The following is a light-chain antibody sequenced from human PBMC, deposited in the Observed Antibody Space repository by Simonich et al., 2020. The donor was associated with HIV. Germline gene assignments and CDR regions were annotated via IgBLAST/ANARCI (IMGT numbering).Light chain of an antibody. CDR1: QSVCNN. V-gene: IGKV3-15*01. J-gene: IGKJ2*01. CDR2: GAS. CDR3: QQYNNWPGT. Sequence: EIVMTQSPATLSVSPGERATLSCRASQSVCNNLAWYQQKPGQAPRLLIYGASTRATGFPARFSGSASWTEFTLTISSLQSEDFAVYYCQQYNNWPGTFGQGTKLEIK.